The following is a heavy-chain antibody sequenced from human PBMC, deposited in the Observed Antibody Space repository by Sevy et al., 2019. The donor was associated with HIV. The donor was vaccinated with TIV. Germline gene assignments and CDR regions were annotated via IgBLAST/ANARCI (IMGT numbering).Heavy chain of an antibody. D-gene: IGHD6-25*01. CDR2: IYHSGST. V-gene: IGHV4-38-2*01. Sequence: SETLSLTCAVSGYSISSGYQWGWIRQPPGKGLEWIWTIYHSGSTYYNPSLKSRVTISVDTSKNQFSLKLNSMTAADTAVYFCARVAAYWGQGILVTVSS. J-gene: IGHJ4*02. CDR1: GYSISSGYQ. CDR3: ARVAAY.